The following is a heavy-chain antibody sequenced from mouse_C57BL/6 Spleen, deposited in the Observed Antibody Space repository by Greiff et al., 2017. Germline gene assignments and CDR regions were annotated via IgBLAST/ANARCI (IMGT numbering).Heavy chain of an antibody. CDR2: IDPSDSYT. Sequence: QVQLQQPGAELVMPGASVKLSCTASGYTFTSYWMHWVKQRPGHGLEWIGEIDPSDSYTNYNQKFKGKSTLTVDKSSSTAYMQLSSLTSEDSAVYYCARRDYYGSDYAMDYRGQGTSVTVSS. CDR1: GYTFTSYW. V-gene: IGHV1-69*01. J-gene: IGHJ4*01. D-gene: IGHD1-1*01. CDR3: ARRDYYGSDYAMDY.